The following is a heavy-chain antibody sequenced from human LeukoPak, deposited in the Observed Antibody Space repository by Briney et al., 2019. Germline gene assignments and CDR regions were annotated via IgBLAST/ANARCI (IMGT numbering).Heavy chain of an antibody. J-gene: IGHJ4*02. CDR3: ARGGGLRYFDWLPYYFDY. V-gene: IGHV3-30-3*01. CDR2: ISYDGSNK. CDR1: GFTFSSYA. D-gene: IGHD3-9*01. Sequence: GGSLRLSCAASGFTFSSYAMHWVRQAPGKGLEWVAVISYDGSNKYYADSVKGRFTISRDNSKNTPYLQMNSLRAEDTAVYYCARGGGLRYFDWLPYYFDYWGQGTLVTVSS.